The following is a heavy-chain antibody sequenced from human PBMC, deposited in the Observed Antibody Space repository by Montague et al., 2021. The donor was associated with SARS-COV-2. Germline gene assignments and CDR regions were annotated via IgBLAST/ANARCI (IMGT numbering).Heavy chain of an antibody. V-gene: IGHV4-4*07. Sequence: SETLSLTCSVSGGSISGYYWSWVRQAAGKRLGWIGRIFVGASTDYNPSLMSRFSLSGDKSKNQFSLKVTSVTAADTAIYYCARGMAPEGRWFDSWGHGVLVTVSS. CDR1: GGSISGYY. CDR2: IFVGAST. D-gene: IGHD2-2*01. J-gene: IGHJ5*01. CDR3: ARGMAPEGRWFDS.